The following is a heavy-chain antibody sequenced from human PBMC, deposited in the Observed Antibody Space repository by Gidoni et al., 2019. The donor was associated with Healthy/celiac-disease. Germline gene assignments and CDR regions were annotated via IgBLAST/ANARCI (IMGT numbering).Heavy chain of an antibody. Sequence: QVQLVQSGAEVKKPGASVKVSCKASGYTFHGYYMHWVRQAPGQGLEWMGWINPNSGGTNYAQKFQGRVTMTRDTSISTAYMELSRLRSDDTAVYYCARSRRVVPAAIPVVNWFDPWGQGTLVTVSS. J-gene: IGHJ5*02. D-gene: IGHD2-2*02. V-gene: IGHV1-2*02. CDR2: INPNSGGT. CDR3: ARSRRVVPAAIPVVNWFDP. CDR1: GYTFHGYY.